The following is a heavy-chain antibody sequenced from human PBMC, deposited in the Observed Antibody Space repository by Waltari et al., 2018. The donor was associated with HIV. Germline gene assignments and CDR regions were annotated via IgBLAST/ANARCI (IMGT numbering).Heavy chain of an antibody. CDR1: GFTFSSYW. Sequence: EVQLVESGGGLVQPGGSLRLSCAASGFTFSSYWMSWVRQAPGKGEEWVAKRKQDAGEKYYGESGKGRFAISRDNAQNSLYLQRNNLRAEDTAVYFCATSRTFDYWGQGTLVTVSS. D-gene: IGHD2-2*01. CDR2: RKQDAGEK. V-gene: IGHV3-7*01. CDR3: ATSRTFDY. J-gene: IGHJ4*02.